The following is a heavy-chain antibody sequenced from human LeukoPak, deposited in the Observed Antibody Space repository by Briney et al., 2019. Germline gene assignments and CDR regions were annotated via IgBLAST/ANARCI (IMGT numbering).Heavy chain of an antibody. D-gene: IGHD6-19*01. CDR3: VKNGWLDY. V-gene: IGHV3-21*01. J-gene: IGHJ4*02. Sequence: GGSLRLSCAASGFSFKSYSMNWARQAPGKGLEWVAYISTSGDSTKYADSVEGRFTISRDNVENSLYLLMNSLRVDDTAVYYCVKNGWLDYWGQGIVVTVSS. CDR1: GFSFKSYS. CDR2: ISTSGDST.